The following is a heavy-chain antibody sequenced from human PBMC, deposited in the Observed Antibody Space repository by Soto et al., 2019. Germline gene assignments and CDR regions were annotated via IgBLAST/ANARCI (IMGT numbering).Heavy chain of an antibody. D-gene: IGHD3-10*01. V-gene: IGHV1-3*01. Sequence: ASVKVSCKASGYTSTNYGMHWVRQAPGQRLEWMGWINAGSGNTKYSQKLQGRVTMTRDTSTSTVYMELRSLRSDDTAVYYCARGGVKVRGVIITGDAFDIWGQGTMVT. CDR3: ARGGVKVRGVIITGDAFDI. CDR2: INAGSGNT. CDR1: GYTSTNYG. J-gene: IGHJ3*02.